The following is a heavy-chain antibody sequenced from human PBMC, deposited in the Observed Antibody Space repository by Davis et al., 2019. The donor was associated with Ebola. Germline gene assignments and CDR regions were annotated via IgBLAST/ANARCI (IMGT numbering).Heavy chain of an antibody. J-gene: IGHJ4*02. D-gene: IGHD3-16*01. CDR3: ARDLGLLRVVFSPHDY. Sequence: VSRLPSFYTYTSSGTSPLRHAPGLPFEWMGWISAYNGNRNYAQKLQGRVTMTTDTSTSTAYIELRSLRSDDTAVYYCARDLGLLRVVFSPHDYWGQGTLVTVSS. CDR2: ISAYNGNR. V-gene: IGHV1-18*04. CDR1: FYTYTSSG.